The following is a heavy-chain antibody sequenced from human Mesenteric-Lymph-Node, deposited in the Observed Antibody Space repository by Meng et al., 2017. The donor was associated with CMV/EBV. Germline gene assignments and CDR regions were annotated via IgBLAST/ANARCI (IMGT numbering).Heavy chain of an antibody. Sequence: SVKVSCKASGGTFSSYAISWVRQAPGQGLEWMGGIIPILGITNYAQKFQGRVTITADKSTSTAYMELGSLRSEDTAVYYCARDLRLLHFGKLWGKGDWGQGTLVTVSS. V-gene: IGHV1-69*10. CDR3: ARDLRLLHFGKLWGKGD. CDR2: IIPILGIT. D-gene: IGHD3-10*01. CDR1: GGTFSSYA. J-gene: IGHJ4*02.